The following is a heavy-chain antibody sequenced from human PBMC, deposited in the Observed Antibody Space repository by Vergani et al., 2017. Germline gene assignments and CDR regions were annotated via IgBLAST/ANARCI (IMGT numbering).Heavy chain of an antibody. V-gene: IGHV4-34*01. J-gene: IGHJ6*03. D-gene: IGHD4-11*01. CDR1: GGSFTSYH. Sequence: QVQLQQWGGGLSKPSETLSLTCVVTGGSFTSYHWTWIRQSPGEGLEWVGDIDHTGRLDYNPSLKSRLTMSVDKSRNQFSLTLNSVTATDTAIYFCARVNTETNGHLYYYYYMDVWGQGTAVTVS. CDR3: ARVNTETNGHLYYYYYMDV. CDR2: IDHTGRL.